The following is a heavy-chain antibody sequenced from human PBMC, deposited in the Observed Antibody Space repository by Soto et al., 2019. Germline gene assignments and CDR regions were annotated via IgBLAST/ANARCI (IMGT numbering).Heavy chain of an antibody. D-gene: IGHD4-17*01. CDR2: ISAYNGNT. CDR1: GYTFTSYG. J-gene: IGHJ4*02. CDR3: ARDNDDYGDYVGLRDY. Sequence: QVQLVQSGAEVKKPGDSVKVTCKASGYTFTSYGISWVRQAPGQGLEWMGWISAYNGNTNYAQKLQGRVTMTTDTSTSTAYMELRSLRSDDTAVYYCARDNDDYGDYVGLRDYWGQGTLVTVSS. V-gene: IGHV1-18*01.